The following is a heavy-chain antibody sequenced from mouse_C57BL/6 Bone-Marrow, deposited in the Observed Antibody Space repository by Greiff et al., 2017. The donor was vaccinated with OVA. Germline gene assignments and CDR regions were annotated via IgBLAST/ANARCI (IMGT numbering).Heavy chain of an antibody. CDR3: AGRSNPNFDV. V-gene: IGHV1-22*01. CDR2: INPNNGGT. Sequence: EVKVVESGPELVKPGASVKMSCKASGYTFTDYNMHWVKQSHGKSLEWIGYINPNNGGTSYNQKFKGKATLTVNKSSSTAYMELRSLTSEDSAVYYCAGRSNPNFDVWGTGTTVTVSS. CDR1: GYTFTDYN. D-gene: IGHD2-5*01. J-gene: IGHJ1*03.